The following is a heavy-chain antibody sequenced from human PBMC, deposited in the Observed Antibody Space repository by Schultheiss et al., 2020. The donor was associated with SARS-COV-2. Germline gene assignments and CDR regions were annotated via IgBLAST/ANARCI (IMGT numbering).Heavy chain of an antibody. D-gene: IGHD3-22*01. CDR1: GYTFTSYG. CDR2: IIPIFGRA. J-gene: IGHJ4*02. V-gene: IGHV1-18*01. CDR3: ARDPDYDSGGSNFFDY. Sequence: ASVKVSCKASGYTFTSYGISWVRQAPGQGLEWMGGIIPIFGRANYAQNFQGRVTMTTDKSTSTANMELRSLRSDDTAMYYCARDPDYDSGGSNFFDYWGQGRLVTVSS.